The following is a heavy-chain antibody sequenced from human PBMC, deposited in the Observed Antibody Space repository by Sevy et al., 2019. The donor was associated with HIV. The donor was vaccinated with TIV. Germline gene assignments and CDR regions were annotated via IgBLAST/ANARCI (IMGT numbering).Heavy chain of an antibody. D-gene: IGHD3-22*01. CDR3: ARGGDFNDSSAGRDFDY. CDR1: GFTFSNYG. J-gene: IGHJ4*02. V-gene: IGHV3-33*01. CDR2: IWNDGSNK. Sequence: GWSLRLSCAASGFTFSNYGMHWVRQAPGKGLEWVAVIWNDGSNKYYADSVKGRFTISRDNSKNTLYLQMNSLRVEDTAVYFCARGGDFNDSSAGRDFDYWGQGTLVTVSS.